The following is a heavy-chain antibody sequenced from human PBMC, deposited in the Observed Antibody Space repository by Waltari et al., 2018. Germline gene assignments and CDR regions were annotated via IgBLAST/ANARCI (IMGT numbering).Heavy chain of an antibody. CDR1: GYSFTSFW. J-gene: IGHJ4*02. CDR3: ARQSGTTGVDY. CDR2: SYPGASVT. D-gene: IGHD1-26*01. V-gene: IGHV5-51*01. Sequence: EVQLVQSGAEVKKPGESLKISCKGSGYSFTSFWIGWVRQMPGKGLEWMGISYPGASVTSSSPSFQGQFTISADKSITTAYLQWSSLKASDIAMYYCARQSGTTGVDYWGQGTLVTVSS.